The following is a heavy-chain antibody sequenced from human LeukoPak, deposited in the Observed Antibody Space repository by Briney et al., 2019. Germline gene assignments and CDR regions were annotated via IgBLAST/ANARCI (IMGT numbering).Heavy chain of an antibody. J-gene: IGHJ4*02. CDR1: GGSISSYY. CDR2: IYTSGST. D-gene: IGHD3-16*01. Sequence: SETLSLTCTVSGGSISSYYWSWIRQPAGKGLGWIGRIYTSGSTNYNPSLKSRVTMSVDTSKNQFSLKLSSVTAADTAVYYCARLITAFQAFDSWGQGTLVTVSS. V-gene: IGHV4-4*07. CDR3: ARLITAFQAFDS.